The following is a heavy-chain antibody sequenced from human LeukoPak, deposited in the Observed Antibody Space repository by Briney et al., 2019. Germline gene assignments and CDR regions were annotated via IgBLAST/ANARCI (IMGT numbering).Heavy chain of an antibody. CDR2: ISGSGGST. D-gene: IGHD1-26*01. CDR3: AKDSGSYDYFDY. J-gene: IGHJ4*02. CDR1: GFTVSSNY. V-gene: IGHV3-23*01. Sequence: GGSLRLSCAASGFTVSSNYMSWVRQAPGKGLEWVSAISGSGGSTYYADSVKGRFTISRDNSKNTLYLQMNSLRAEDTAVYYCAKDSGSYDYFDYWGQGTLVTVSS.